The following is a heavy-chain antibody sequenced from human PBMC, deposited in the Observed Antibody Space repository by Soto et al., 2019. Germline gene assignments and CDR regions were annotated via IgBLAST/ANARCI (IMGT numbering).Heavy chain of an antibody. Sequence: QVQLVESGGGVVQPGRSLRLSCAASGFTFSSYGMHWVRQAPGKGLEWVAVISYDGSNKYYADSVKGRFTISRDNYKNTLYLQMNSLRAEDTAVYYCAKESYRYSSGWYLFDYWGQGTLVTVSS. CDR3: AKESYRYSSGWYLFDY. D-gene: IGHD6-19*01. CDR1: GFTFSSYG. CDR2: ISYDGSNK. V-gene: IGHV3-30*18. J-gene: IGHJ4*02.